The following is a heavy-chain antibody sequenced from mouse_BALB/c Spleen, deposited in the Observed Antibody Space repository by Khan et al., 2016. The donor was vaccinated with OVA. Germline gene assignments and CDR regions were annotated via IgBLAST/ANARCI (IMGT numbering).Heavy chain of an antibody. V-gene: IGHV3-2*02. J-gene: IGHJ4*01. Sequence: EVKLEVSGPGLVKPSQSLSLTCTVTGYSITSDYAWNWIRQFPGNKLEWMGYISYSGSTSYNPSLKSRISITRDTSKNQFFLQLNSVTTEDTATYYCARDYDYHYYAMDYWGQGTSVTVSS. CDR2: ISYSGST. CDR1: GYSITSDYA. CDR3: ARDYDYHYYAMDY. D-gene: IGHD2-4*01.